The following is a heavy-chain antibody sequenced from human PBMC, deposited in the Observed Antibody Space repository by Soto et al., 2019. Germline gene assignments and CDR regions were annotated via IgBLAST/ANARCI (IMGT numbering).Heavy chain of an antibody. V-gene: IGHV1-2*02. CDR3: AREEGFRITMDRGRWFDP. CDR1: GYTFTGYY. CDR2: VNPISGDT. D-gene: IGHD3-10*01. J-gene: IGHJ5*02. Sequence: QIQLLQSGAEVKKPGASVKVSCRASGYTFTGYYLHWVRQAPGQGLEWMGWVNPISGDTNYAQKFQDRVIMTRDRSITTVHMELSRLRSDDTAVYYCAREEGFRITMDRGRWFDPWGQGTLVTVSS.